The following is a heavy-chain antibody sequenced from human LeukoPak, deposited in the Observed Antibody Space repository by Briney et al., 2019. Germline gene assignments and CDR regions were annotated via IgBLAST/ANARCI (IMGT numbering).Heavy chain of an antibody. Sequence: GGSLGLSCAASGFTFSSYSMNWVRQAPGKGLEWVATISSASTYIYYADSVKGRFTISRDNAKNSLYLQMNSLRAEDTAVYYCACLVGATQDVWGKGTTVIVSS. CDR3: ACLVGATQDV. D-gene: IGHD1-26*01. V-gene: IGHV3-21*01. CDR1: GFTFSSYS. J-gene: IGHJ6*04. CDR2: ISSASTYI.